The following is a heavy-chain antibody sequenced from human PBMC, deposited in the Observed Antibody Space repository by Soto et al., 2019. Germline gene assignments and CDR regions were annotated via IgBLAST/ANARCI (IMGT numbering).Heavy chain of an antibody. CDR1: GFPFTNYW. J-gene: IGHJ4*02. Sequence: GGSLRLSCAASGFPFTNYWMNWVRQTPKKGLTWFSSISPDGSDVGYADSVEGRFTVSRDYAKITLYLQMHSLRAEDTAMYYCACWGHIVPVAPSDFDRWGQGTLVTVSS. V-gene: IGHV3-74*01. CDR2: ISPDGSDV. D-gene: IGHD2-8*02. CDR3: ACWGHIVPVAPSDFDR.